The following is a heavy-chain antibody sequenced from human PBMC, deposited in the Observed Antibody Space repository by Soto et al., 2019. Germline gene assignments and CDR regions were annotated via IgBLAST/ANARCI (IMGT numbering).Heavy chain of an antibody. Sequence: ASVKVSCKASGYTFTSYGISWVRQAPGQGLEWMGWISAYNGNTNYAQKLQGRVTMTRDTSISTAYMELSRLRSDDTAVYYCARRGYYYDSSGYIYYGMDVWGQGTTVTVSS. J-gene: IGHJ6*02. CDR2: ISAYNGNT. D-gene: IGHD3-22*01. CDR1: GYTFTSYG. CDR3: ARRGYYYDSSGYIYYGMDV. V-gene: IGHV1-18*01.